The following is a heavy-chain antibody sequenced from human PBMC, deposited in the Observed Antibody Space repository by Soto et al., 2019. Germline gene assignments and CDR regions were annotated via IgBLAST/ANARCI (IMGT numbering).Heavy chain of an antibody. Sequence: EVQLVESGGGLVKPGGSLRLSCAASGFTFSSYSMNWVRQAPGKGLEWVSSNSSSSSYIYYADSVKGRFTIPRDNAKKSLYLQMDCLGAEDTAVYYCAILLISDIPGEGNDYGGQGTLVTVSS. J-gene: IGHJ4*02. V-gene: IGHV3-21*01. CDR1: GFTFSSYS. CDR2: NSSSSSYI. CDR3: AILLISDIPGEGNDY. D-gene: IGHD3-9*01.